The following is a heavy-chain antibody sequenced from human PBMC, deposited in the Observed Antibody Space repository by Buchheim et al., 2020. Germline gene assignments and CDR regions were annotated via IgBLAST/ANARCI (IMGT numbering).Heavy chain of an antibody. Sequence: EVQLVESGGGLVQPGGSLRLSCAASGFTFSYFWMHWVRQAPGKGLVWVSRINIDGSSTTYADSVKGRFTTSRDNAKNTLYPQMTSLRAEDTAVYYCARDWTSIAARPDYWGQGTL. CDR1: GFTFSYFW. J-gene: IGHJ4*02. D-gene: IGHD6-6*01. V-gene: IGHV3-74*01. CDR3: ARDWTSIAARPDY. CDR2: INIDGSST.